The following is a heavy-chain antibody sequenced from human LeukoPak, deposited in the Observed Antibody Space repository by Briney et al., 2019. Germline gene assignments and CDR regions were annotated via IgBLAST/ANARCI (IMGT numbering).Heavy chain of an antibody. CDR3: ARGGNNGYSYYYYMDV. J-gene: IGHJ6*03. CDR1: GYTFTSYD. D-gene: IGHD1/OR15-1a*01. Sequence: ASVKVSCKASGYTFTSYDINWVRQATGQGLEWMGWMNPNSGNTGYAQKFQGRVTITRNTSISTAYMELSSLRSEDTAVYYCARGGNNGYSYYYYMDVWGKGTTVTVSS. V-gene: IGHV1-8*03. CDR2: MNPNSGNT.